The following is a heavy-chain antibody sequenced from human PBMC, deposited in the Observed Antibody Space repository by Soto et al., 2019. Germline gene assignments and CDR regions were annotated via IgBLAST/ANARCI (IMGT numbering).Heavy chain of an antibody. CDR3: ARQYGDYVRGAFDI. D-gene: IGHD4-17*01. J-gene: IGHJ3*02. CDR1: IGSISSYY. CDR2: IYYSGST. V-gene: IGHV4-59*01. Sequence: QVQLRASGPGLVKPSETLSLTCTVSIGSISSYYWSWIRQPPGKGLEWIGYIYYSGSTNYNPSLKSRVTISVDTSKNQFSLKLSSVTAADTAMYYCARQYGDYVRGAFDIWGQGTMVTVSS.